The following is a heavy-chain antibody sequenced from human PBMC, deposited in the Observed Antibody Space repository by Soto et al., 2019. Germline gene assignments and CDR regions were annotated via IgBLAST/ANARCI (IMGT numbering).Heavy chain of an antibody. Sequence: SETLSLTCTVSGGSISSGDYYWSWIRQPPGKGLEWIGYIYYSGSTYYNPSLKSRVTISVDTSKNQFSLKLSSVTAAYTAVYYCARGYSYLLGVGWFDPWGQGTLVTVSS. CDR2: IYYSGST. D-gene: IGHD5-18*01. CDR3: ARGYSYLLGVGWFDP. CDR1: GGSISSGDYY. V-gene: IGHV4-30-4*01. J-gene: IGHJ5*02.